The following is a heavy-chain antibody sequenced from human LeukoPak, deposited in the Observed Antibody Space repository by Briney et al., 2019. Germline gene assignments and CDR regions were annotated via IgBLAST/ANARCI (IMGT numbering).Heavy chain of an antibody. CDR1: GFTFSSYA. D-gene: IGHD3-22*01. V-gene: IGHV3-21*01. Sequence: GGSLRPSCAASGFTFSSYAMSWVRQAPGKGLEWVSSISSSSSYIYYADSVKGRFTISRDNAKNSLYLQMNSLRAEDTAVYYCARDLGLYYYDSSGHEDYWGQGTLVTVSS. J-gene: IGHJ4*02. CDR3: ARDLGLYYYDSSGHEDY. CDR2: ISSSSSYI.